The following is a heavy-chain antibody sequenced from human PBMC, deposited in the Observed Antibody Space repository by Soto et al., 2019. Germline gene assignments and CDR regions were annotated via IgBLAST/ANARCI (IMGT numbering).Heavy chain of an antibody. Sequence: GGSLRLSCAASGFTFSSYAMHLVRQAPGKGLEWVAVISYDGSNKYYADSVKGRFTISRDNSKNTLYLQMNSLRAEDTAVYYCARDRIAARHYYYGMDVWGQGTTVTVSS. V-gene: IGHV3-30-3*01. CDR1: GFTFSSYA. CDR2: ISYDGSNK. CDR3: ARDRIAARHYYYGMDV. J-gene: IGHJ6*02. D-gene: IGHD6-6*01.